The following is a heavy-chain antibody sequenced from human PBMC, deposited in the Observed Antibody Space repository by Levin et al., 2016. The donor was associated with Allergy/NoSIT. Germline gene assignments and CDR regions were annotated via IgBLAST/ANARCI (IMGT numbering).Heavy chain of an antibody. CDR1: GFTFSSYG. V-gene: IGHV3-30*18. J-gene: IGHJ4*02. Sequence: GESLKISCAASGFTFSSYGMHWVRQAPGKGLEWVAVISYDGSNKYYADSVKGRFTISRDNSKNTLYLQMNSLRAEDTAVYYCAKDRRDIVVVGHLDYWGQGTLVTVSS. D-gene: IGHD2-2*01. CDR2: ISYDGSNK. CDR3: AKDRRDIVVVGHLDY.